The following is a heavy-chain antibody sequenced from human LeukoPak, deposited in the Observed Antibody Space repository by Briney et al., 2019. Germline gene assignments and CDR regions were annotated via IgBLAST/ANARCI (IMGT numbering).Heavy chain of an antibody. CDR1: GYTFTSYG. J-gene: IGHJ4*02. V-gene: IGHV1-18*01. CDR2: ISAYNGNT. D-gene: IGHD1-26*01. Sequence: GASVKVSCKASGYTFTSYGISWVRQAPGQGLEWMGWISAYNGNTNYAQKLQGRVTMTTDTSTSTAYMELRSLRSDDTAVYYCARYSGSYYSGGALDYWGQGTLVTVSS. CDR3: ARYSGSYYSGGALDY.